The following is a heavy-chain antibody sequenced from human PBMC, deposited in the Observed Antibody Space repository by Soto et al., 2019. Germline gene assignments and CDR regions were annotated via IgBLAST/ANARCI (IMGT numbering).Heavy chain of an antibody. J-gene: IGHJ4*02. Sequence: EVLLVESGGHLVQPGESLRLSCTASGFTFSDSWMSWVRRAPGKGLEWVANITPDGNRMFYVDSVKGRFTISRDNADNSLYLQVNSLRVDDTAVYYCATSGGGHWGQGTLVTVSS. D-gene: IGHD3-16*01. CDR3: ATSGGGH. V-gene: IGHV3-7*05. CDR2: ITPDGNRM. CDR1: GFTFSDSW.